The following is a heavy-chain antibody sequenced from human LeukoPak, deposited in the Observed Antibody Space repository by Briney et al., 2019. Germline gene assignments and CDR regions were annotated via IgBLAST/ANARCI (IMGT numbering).Heavy chain of an antibody. CDR1: GGTFSSYA. J-gene: IGHJ4*02. CDR3: VLAATLGTFGY. Sequence: ASVKVSCKASGGTFSSYAISWVRQAPGQGLEWMGWINTNTGNPTYAQGFTGRFVFSLDTSVSTAYLQISSLKAEDTAVYYCVLAATLGTFGYWGQGTLVTVSS. V-gene: IGHV7-4-1*02. D-gene: IGHD2-15*01. CDR2: INTNTGNP.